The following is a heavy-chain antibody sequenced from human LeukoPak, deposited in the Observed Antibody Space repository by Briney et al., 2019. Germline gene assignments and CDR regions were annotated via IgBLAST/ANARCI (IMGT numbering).Heavy chain of an antibody. V-gene: IGHV1-18*04. CDR2: ISAYNGDT. Sequence: ASVKVSCKASGYTFTSYGISWLRQAPGQRLEWMGWISAYNGDTNYAQKLQGRVTMTTDTSTSTAYMELRSLRSDDTAVYYCARPQEEDGYNYNWAFDYWGQGTLVTVSS. J-gene: IGHJ4*02. CDR1: GYTFTSYG. D-gene: IGHD5-24*01. CDR3: ARPQEEDGYNYNWAFDY.